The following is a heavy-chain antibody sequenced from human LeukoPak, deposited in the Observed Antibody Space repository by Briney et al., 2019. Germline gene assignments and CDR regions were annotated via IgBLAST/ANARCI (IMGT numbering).Heavy chain of an antibody. CDR1: GGTFSSYA. V-gene: IGHV1-69*13. Sequence: SVKVPCKASGGTFSSYAISWVRQAPGQGLECMGGIIPIFGTANYAQKFQGRVTITADESTSTAYMELSSLRSEDTAVYYCAREDDFWSGYRRYYYYYYGMDVWGQGTTVTVSS. D-gene: IGHD3-3*01. J-gene: IGHJ6*02. CDR2: IIPIFGTA. CDR3: AREDDFWSGYRRYYYYYYGMDV.